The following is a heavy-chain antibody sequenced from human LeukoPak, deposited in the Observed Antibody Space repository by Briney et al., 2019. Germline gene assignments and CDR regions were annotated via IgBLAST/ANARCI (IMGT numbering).Heavy chain of an antibody. J-gene: IGHJ4*02. D-gene: IGHD5-12*01. CDR1: GYSFSDYY. Sequence: ASVKVSCKASGYSFSDYYIHWVRQAPAQGLEWMGWINPHSGDTNYAQNFQGRVTISRDASANTAYMELSRLRFDDTAVYYCARGFSADFWGQGTLVTVSS. V-gene: IGHV1-2*02. CDR2: INPHSGDT. CDR3: ARGFSADF.